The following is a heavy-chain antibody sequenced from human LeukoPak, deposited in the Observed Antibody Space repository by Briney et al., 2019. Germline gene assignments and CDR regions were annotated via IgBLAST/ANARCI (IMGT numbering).Heavy chain of an antibody. V-gene: IGHV3-23*01. CDR1: GFTFSRFA. D-gene: IGHD2-21*01. CDR3: AKLYCGGDCYSFNWFDP. J-gene: IGHJ5*02. CDR2: ISGSGGST. Sequence: SGGSLRLSCAASGFTFSRFAMSWVRQAPGKGLEWVSAISGSGGSTYYADSVKGRFTISRDNSKNTLYLQMNSLRAEDTAVYYCAKLYCGGDCYSFNWFDPWGQGTLVTVSS.